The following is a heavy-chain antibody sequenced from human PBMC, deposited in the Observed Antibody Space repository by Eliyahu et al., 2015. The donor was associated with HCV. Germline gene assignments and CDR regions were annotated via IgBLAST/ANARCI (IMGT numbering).Heavy chain of an antibody. V-gene: IGHV1-8*01. CDR1: GYIFTSYD. CDR2: MNPDNGHT. J-gene: IGHJ4*02. CDR3: ARGAYSGLGIDN. D-gene: IGHD5-12*01. Sequence: QVQLVQSGAEVKKPGASVKVSCKSSGYIFTSYDINWVRQATGQGLEWMGWMNPDNGHTGYAQKFQGRVTMTRYTSISTAYMELSSLTSEDTAVYYCARGAYSGLGIDNWGQGTLVTVSS.